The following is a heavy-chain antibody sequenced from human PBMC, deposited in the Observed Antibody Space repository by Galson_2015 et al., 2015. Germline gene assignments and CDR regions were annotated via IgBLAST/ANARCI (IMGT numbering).Heavy chain of an antibody. CDR1: GFTFSSYG. Sequence: SLRLSCAASGFTFSSYGMHWVRQAPGKGLEWVAVIWYDGSNKYYADSVKGRFTISRDNSKNTLYLQMNSLRAEDTAVYYCARSASGSAESFQHWGQGTLVTVSS. V-gene: IGHV3-33*01. D-gene: IGHD3-10*01. CDR3: ARSASGSAESFQH. J-gene: IGHJ1*01. CDR2: IWYDGSNK.